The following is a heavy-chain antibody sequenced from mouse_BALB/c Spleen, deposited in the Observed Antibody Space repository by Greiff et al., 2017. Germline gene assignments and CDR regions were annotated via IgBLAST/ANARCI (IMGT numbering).Heavy chain of an antibody. CDR3: ARSLLRRYAMDY. J-gene: IGHJ4*01. CDR2: INPSTGYT. D-gene: IGHD1-2*01. CDR1: GYTFTSYW. V-gene: IGHV1-7*01. Sequence: QVQLKQSGAELAKPGASVKMSCKASGYTFTSYWMHWVKQRPGPGLEWIGYINPSTGYTEYNQKFKDKATLTADKSSSTAYMQLSSLTSEDSAVYYCARSLLRRYAMDYWGQGTSVTVSS.